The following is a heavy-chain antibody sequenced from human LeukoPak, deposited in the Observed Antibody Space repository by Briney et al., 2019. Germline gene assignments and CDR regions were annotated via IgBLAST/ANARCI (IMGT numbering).Heavy chain of an antibody. CDR2: IIPIFGTA. CDR3: ARDWPRPVVVAGGFDP. V-gene: IGHV1-69*06. Sequence: RASVKVSCKASGGTFSSYAISWVRQAPGQGLEWMGGIIPIFGTANYAQKFQGRVTMTEDTSTDTAYMELSSLRSEDTAVYYCARDWPRPVVVAGGFDPWGRGTLVTVSS. J-gene: IGHJ5*02. CDR1: GGTFSSYA. D-gene: IGHD2-15*01.